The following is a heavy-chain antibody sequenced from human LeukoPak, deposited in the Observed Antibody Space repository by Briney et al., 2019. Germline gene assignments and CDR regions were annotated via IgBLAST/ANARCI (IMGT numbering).Heavy chain of an antibody. D-gene: IGHD2-15*01. V-gene: IGHV4-30-4*01. J-gene: IGHJ3*02. CDR3: ARDCSGGSCYGAFDI. Sequence: SQTRSLTCTVSGASIRSGDYYWSWIRQPPGKGLEWIGYIYDSGSTYYNPSLKSRITISVDTSDNRFSLKLSSVTATDTAVYYCARDCSGGSCYGAFDIWGQGTMVTVSS. CDR2: IYDSGST. CDR1: GASIRSGDYY.